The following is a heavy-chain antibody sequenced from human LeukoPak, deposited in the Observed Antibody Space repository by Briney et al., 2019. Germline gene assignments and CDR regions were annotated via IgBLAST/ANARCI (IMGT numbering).Heavy chain of an antibody. J-gene: IGHJ3*02. Sequence: ASVKVSCKASGYTFTSYYMHWVRQAPGQGLEWMGIINPSGGSTSYAQKFQGRVTMTRDTSTSAVYMELSSLRSEDTAVYYCARQGPPHDAFDIWGQGTMVTVSS. CDR1: GYTFTSYY. V-gene: IGHV1-46*01. CDR2: INPSGGST. CDR3: ARQGPPHDAFDI.